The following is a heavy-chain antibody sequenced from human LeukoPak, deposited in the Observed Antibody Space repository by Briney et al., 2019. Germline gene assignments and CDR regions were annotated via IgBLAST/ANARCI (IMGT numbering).Heavy chain of an antibody. CDR2: INHSGST. CDR1: GFTFSSYS. CDR3: ARQFPTYSSSWYYYMDV. D-gene: IGHD6-13*01. V-gene: IGHV4-34*01. J-gene: IGHJ6*03. Sequence: GSLRLSCAASGFTFSSYSMNWVRQPPGKGLEWIGEINHSGSTNYNPSLKSRVTISVDTSKNQFSLKLSSVTAADTAVYYCARQFPTYSSSWYYYMDVWGKGTTVTISS.